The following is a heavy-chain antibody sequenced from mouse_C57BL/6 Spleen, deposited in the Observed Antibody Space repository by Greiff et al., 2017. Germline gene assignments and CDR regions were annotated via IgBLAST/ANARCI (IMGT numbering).Heavy chain of an antibody. CDR2: IYPGDGDT. J-gene: IGHJ2*01. V-gene: IGHV1-82*01. CDR1: GYAFSSSW. CDR3: ARVYYYGSSYFDY. Sequence: VQLQQSGPELVKPGASVKISCKASGYAFSSSWMNWVKQRPGKGLEWIGRIYPGDGDTNYNGKFKGKATLTADKYSSTAYMQLSSLTSEDSAVYFCARVYYYGSSYFDYWGQGTTLTVSS. D-gene: IGHD1-1*01.